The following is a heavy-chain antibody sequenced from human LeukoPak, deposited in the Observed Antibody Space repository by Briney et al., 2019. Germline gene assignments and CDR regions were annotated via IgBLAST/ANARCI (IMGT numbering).Heavy chain of an antibody. D-gene: IGHD3-9*01. J-gene: IGHJ4*02. Sequence: SETLSLTCTVSGGSISSYYWSWTRQHPGKGLEWIGYIYYSGSTYYNPSLKSRVTISVDTSKNQFSLKLSSVTAADTAVYYCARVAPHYDIFDWGQGTLVTVSS. V-gene: IGHV4-59*06. CDR2: IYYSGST. CDR1: GGSISSYY. CDR3: ARVAPHYDIFD.